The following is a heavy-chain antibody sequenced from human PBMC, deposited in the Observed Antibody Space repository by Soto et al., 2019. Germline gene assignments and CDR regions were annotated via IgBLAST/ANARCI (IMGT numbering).Heavy chain of an antibody. CDR2: IYYSGST. J-gene: IGHJ4*02. D-gene: IGHD3-22*01. CDR1: GGSISSYY. V-gene: IGHV4-59*01. CDR3: ARPANYYDGSGYRY. Sequence: SETLSLPCHVPGGSISSYYWSWIRQPPGKGLEWIGYIYYSGSTNYNPSLKSRVTISVDTSKNQFSLKLSSVTAADTAVYYCARPANYYDGSGYRYWGQGTLVTVSS.